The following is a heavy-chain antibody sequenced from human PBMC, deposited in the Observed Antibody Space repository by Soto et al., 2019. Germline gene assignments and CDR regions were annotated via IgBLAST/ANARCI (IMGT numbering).Heavy chain of an antibody. D-gene: IGHD2-15*01. Sequence: QVQLVQSGAEVKKPGASVKVSCKASGYTFTGYYMHWVRQAPGQGLEWMGWINPNSGGTNYAQKFQGWVTVTRDTSNSTAYRELSRLRSDDTAMYYCASGFLIVVVAATIYYYYGLDVWAQGTTVTVSS. V-gene: IGHV1-2*04. CDR2: INPNSGGT. CDR1: GYTFTGYY. CDR3: ASGFLIVVVAATIYYYYGLDV. J-gene: IGHJ6*02.